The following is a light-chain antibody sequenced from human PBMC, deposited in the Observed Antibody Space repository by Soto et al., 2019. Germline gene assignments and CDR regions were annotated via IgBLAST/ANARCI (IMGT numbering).Light chain of an antibody. Sequence: DIVMTQSPLSLPVTPGESASISCRSSQSLLHSTGYNFLDWYLQKPGQSPQLLIYLGYNRASGVSARFSGSGSGKDFTLKISRVGAADVGVYYCMQALQTPRTFGQGTKV. CDR2: LGY. CDR1: QSLLHSTGYNF. CDR3: MQALQTPRT. J-gene: IGKJ1*01. V-gene: IGKV2-28*01.